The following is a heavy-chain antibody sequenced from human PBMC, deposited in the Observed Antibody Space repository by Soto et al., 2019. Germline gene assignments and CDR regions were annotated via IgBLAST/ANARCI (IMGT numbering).Heavy chain of an antibody. CDR2: INGGNGDT. CDR1: GYRLRTYA. J-gene: IGHJ3*02. CDR3: ARPGVAYDAFDI. V-gene: IGHV1-3*01. Sequence: GASVKVSCKASGYRLRTYALHCVRQAPGQRLEWMAWINGGNGDTIDSQKFQGRVTITRDTSANTVYMELRSLTSEDTAVYYCARPGVAYDAFDIWGQGTMVTVSS. D-gene: IGHD3-3*01.